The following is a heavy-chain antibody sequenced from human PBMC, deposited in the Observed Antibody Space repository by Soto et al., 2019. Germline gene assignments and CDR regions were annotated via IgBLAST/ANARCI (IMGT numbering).Heavy chain of an antibody. CDR3: ASLNIVVVPAAMPYYYYGMDV. CDR2: VIPIFGTA. CDR1: GGTFSSYA. D-gene: IGHD2-2*01. J-gene: IGHJ6*02. V-gene: IGHV1-69*01. Sequence: QVQLVQSVGDVKKPGSSVKVSCKASGGTFSSYAISWVRQAPGQGLEWMGGVIPIFGTANYAQKLQGRVTMTPDESTSTAYKELSSLRSEDTAVYYCASLNIVVVPAAMPYYYYGMDVWGQGTTVTVSS.